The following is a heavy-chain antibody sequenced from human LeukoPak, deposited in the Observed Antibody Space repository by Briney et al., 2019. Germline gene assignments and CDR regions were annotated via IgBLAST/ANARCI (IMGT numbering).Heavy chain of an antibody. Sequence: GGSLRLSCGASGFTFSTYEMNWVRQAPGKGLEWVSYISSSGSTKYYAESVKGRFTISRDNAKNSLYLQMRSLRAEDTAVYYCATIFGGVIGVFEFWGKGKMVTVSS. V-gene: IGHV3-48*03. CDR2: ISSSGSTK. CDR1: GFTFSTYE. J-gene: IGHJ3*01. CDR3: ATIFGGVIGVFEF. D-gene: IGHD3-3*01.